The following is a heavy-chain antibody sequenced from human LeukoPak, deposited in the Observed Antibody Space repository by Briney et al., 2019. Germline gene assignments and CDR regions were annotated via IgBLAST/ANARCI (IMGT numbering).Heavy chain of an antibody. D-gene: IGHD2-15*01. Sequence: PSETLSLTCAVYGGSFSGYYWSWIRQPPGKGLEWIGGINHSGSTNYNPSLKSRVTISVDTSKNQFSLKLSSVTAADTAVYYCASFPMMVAATPNNWFDPWGQGTLVTVSS. V-gene: IGHV4-34*01. CDR3: ASFPMMVAATPNNWFDP. CDR1: GGSFSGYY. CDR2: INHSGST. J-gene: IGHJ5*02.